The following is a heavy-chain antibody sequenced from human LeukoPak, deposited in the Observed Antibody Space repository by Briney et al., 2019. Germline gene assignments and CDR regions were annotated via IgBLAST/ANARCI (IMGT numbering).Heavy chain of an antibody. CDR3: AGGWYPLLQNDY. V-gene: IGHV4-61*02. J-gene: IGHJ4*02. Sequence: SQTLSLTCTVSGASISSGSYYWRWIRQPAGKGLEWIRRIYTSGSTNYNPSLKSRFTISVDTSKNQFFLKLSSVTAADTAVYYCAGGWYPLLQNDYWGQGTLVTVSS. CDR2: IYTSGST. D-gene: IGHD1-14*01. CDR1: GASISSGSYY.